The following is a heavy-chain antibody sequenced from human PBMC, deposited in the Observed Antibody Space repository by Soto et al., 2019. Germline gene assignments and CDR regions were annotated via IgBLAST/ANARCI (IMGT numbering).Heavy chain of an antibody. D-gene: IGHD5-18*01. Sequence: SETLSLTCRVSGADINAYSWTWIRQPAGKVLEWIGRIYTSASINYNPSLKGRVTLSVDTSTNQVSLRLASVTAAATAIYYCARDREAGYSFYCGKDVWGQGTRVTVSS. CDR3: ARDREAGYSFYCGKDV. CDR2: IYTSASI. J-gene: IGHJ6*02. CDR1: GADINAYS. V-gene: IGHV4-4*07.